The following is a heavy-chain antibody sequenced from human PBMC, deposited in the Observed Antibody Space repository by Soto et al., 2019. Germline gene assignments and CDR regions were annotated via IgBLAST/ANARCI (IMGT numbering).Heavy chain of an antibody. J-gene: IGHJ4*02. D-gene: IGHD3-22*01. CDR1: GYTFTSYY. CDR2: INPSGGST. Sequence: ASVKVSCKASGYTFTSYYMHWVRQAPGQGLEWMGIINPSGGSTSYAQKFQGRVTMTRDTSTSTVYMELSSLRSEDTAVYYCARDFGNPYDYYDSSGYYYGDIWGQGTLVTV. V-gene: IGHV1-46*01. CDR3: ARDFGNPYDYYDSSGYYYGDI.